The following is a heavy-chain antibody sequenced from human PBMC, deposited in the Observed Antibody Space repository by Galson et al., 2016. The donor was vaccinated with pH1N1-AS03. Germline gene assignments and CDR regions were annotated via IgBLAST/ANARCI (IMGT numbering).Heavy chain of an antibody. CDR1: GFTFSGYD. Sequence: RLSCAASGFTFSGYDMHWVRQAPGKGLEWVALSSVDGINKYYGDSVKGRFTISRDNSKNTLYLQMNSLRPDDTALYYCGNGWSTIGSGDLGQGTLVTVSS. CDR2: SSVDGINK. D-gene: IGHD2/OR15-2a*01. V-gene: IGHV3-30*18. CDR3: GNGWSTIGSGD. J-gene: IGHJ1*01.